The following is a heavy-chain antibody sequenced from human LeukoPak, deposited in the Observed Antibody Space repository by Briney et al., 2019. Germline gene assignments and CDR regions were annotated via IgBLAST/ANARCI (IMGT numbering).Heavy chain of an antibody. D-gene: IGHD3-3*01. CDR1: GFTVSSSF. CDR2: LYDDGAT. CDR3: ARELLYHYYEY. V-gene: IGHV3-53*01. J-gene: IGHJ4*02. Sequence: PGGSLRLSCAASGFTVSSSFMSWVRHAPGKGLEWVSVLYDDGATKYADSVKGRFTISRDNSENALFLQMNSLRTGDTAVYYCARELLYHYYEYWGEGTLVTVSS.